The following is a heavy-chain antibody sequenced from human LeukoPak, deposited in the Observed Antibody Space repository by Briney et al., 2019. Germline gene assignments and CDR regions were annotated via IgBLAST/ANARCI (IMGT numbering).Heavy chain of an antibody. Sequence: GESLKISCKGSGYSFTSYWIGWVRQMPGKGLEWMGIIYSGDSDTRYSPSFQGQVTISADKSISTAYLQWSSLKASDTAMYYCARHKIGYCSGGSCYPPTGYYYYMDVWGKGTTVTVSS. CDR2: IYSGDSDT. J-gene: IGHJ6*03. D-gene: IGHD2-15*01. V-gene: IGHV5-51*01. CDR3: ARHKIGYCSGGSCYPPTGYYYYMDV. CDR1: GYSFTSYW.